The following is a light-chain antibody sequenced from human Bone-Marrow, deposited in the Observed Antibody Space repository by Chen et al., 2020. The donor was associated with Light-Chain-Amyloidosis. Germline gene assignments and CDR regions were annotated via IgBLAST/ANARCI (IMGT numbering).Light chain of an antibody. J-gene: IGLJ3*02. Sequence: YVLTQPSSVSVAPGQTATIACGGNNIGSTSVHWYQRTPGQAPLLVVYDDSDRPSGIPERLSGSNSGNTATLTISRVEAGDEADYYCQVWDRRSDRPVFGGGTKLTVL. V-gene: IGLV3-21*02. CDR3: QVWDRRSDRPV. CDR2: DDS. CDR1: NIGSTS.